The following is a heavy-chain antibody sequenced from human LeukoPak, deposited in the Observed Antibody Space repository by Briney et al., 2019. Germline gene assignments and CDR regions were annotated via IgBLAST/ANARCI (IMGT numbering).Heavy chain of an antibody. CDR3: AKDRQLHDYGGSSYYFDY. Sequence: GRSLRLSCAASGFTFSSYGMHWVRQAPGKGLEWVAVIWYDRSNKYYADSVKGRFTISRDNSKNTLYLQMNSLRAEDTAVYYCAKDRQLHDYGGSSYYFDYWGQGTLVTVSS. J-gene: IGHJ4*02. CDR1: GFTFSSYG. V-gene: IGHV3-33*06. D-gene: IGHD4-23*01. CDR2: IWYDRSNK.